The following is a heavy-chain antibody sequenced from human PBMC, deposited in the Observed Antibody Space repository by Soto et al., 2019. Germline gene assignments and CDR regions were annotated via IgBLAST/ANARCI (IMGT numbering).Heavy chain of an antibody. Sequence: PGGSLRLSWAASGLTFSSYAMHWVRQAPGKGLEWVAVISYDGSNKYYADSVKGRFTISRDNSKNTLYLQMNSLRAEDTAVYYCARAGEVYYYYGMDVWGQGTTVTVSS. J-gene: IGHJ6*02. CDR3: ARAGEVYYYYGMDV. CDR1: GLTFSSYA. D-gene: IGHD2-21*01. CDR2: ISYDGSNK. V-gene: IGHV3-30-3*01.